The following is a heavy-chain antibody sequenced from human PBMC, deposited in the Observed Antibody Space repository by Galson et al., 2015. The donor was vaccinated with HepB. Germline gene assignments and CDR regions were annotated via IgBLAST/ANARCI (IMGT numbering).Heavy chain of an antibody. J-gene: IGHJ3*02. Sequence: SVKVSCKASGYTFTSYGISWVRQAPGQGLEWMGWISAYNGNTNYAQKLQGRVTMTTDTSTSTAYMELRSLRSDDTAVYYCARDKNLGNYYDSSGRPDAFDIWGQGTMVTVSS. CDR3: ARDKNLGNYYDSSGRPDAFDI. CDR2: ISAYNGNT. D-gene: IGHD3-22*01. V-gene: IGHV1-18*01. CDR1: GYTFTSYG.